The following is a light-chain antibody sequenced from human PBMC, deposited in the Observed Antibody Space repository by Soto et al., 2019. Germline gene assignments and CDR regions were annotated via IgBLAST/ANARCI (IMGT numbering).Light chain of an antibody. V-gene: IGKV3-15*01. Sequence: VMTQSPTTLSVSPGERATLSCWASHSVASNLAWYQQIPGQAPRLLIYGASTRATGVPARFSGSGSATQFTLTISSLQSEDFGFYYCQQYKQWPVAFGGGTKVEIK. CDR3: QQYKQWPVA. J-gene: IGKJ4*01. CDR2: GAS. CDR1: HSVASN.